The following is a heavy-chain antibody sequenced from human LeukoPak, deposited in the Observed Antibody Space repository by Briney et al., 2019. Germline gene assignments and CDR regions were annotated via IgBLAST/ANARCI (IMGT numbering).Heavy chain of an antibody. V-gene: IGHV4-59*01. CDR3: ARFSGGPDAFDI. CDR2: IYYSGST. D-gene: IGHD4-23*01. CDR1: GGSISCYY. Sequence: PSETLSLTCTVSGGSISCYYWSWLRQPPGKGLEWMGYIYYSGSTNYNPSLKSRVTISVDTSKNQFSLMLSSVTAADTAVYYCARFSGGPDAFDIWGQGTMVTVSS. J-gene: IGHJ3*02.